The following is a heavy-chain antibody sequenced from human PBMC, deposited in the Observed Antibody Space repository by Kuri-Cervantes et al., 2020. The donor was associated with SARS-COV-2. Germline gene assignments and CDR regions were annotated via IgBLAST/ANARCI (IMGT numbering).Heavy chain of an antibody. Sequence: GGSLRLSCAVSGFTVNSNYMAWVRQAPGKGLEWVSVIHSDGTTFYGDSMKGRFIVSRDNSKNTVDLQVNSLRAEDTAVYYCARLSERIAVAGTRAFDIWGQGTMVTVSS. CDR2: IHSDGTT. D-gene: IGHD6-19*01. CDR1: GFTVNSNY. CDR3: ARLSERIAVAGTRAFDI. J-gene: IGHJ3*02. V-gene: IGHV3-66*01.